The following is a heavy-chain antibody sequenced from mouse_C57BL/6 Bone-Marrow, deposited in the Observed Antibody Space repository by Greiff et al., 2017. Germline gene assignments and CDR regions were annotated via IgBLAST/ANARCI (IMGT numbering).Heavy chain of an antibody. D-gene: IGHD1-1*01. CDR1: GFTFSSYA. V-gene: IGHV5-4*03. CDR3: ARHGSSTLDY. Sequence: EVKLVESGGGLVKPGGSLKLSCAASGFTFSSYAMSWVRQTPEKRLEWVATISDGGSYTYYPDNVKGRFTISRDNAKNNLYLQMSHLKSGDTAMYYCARHGSSTLDYWGQGTTLTVSS. J-gene: IGHJ2*01. CDR2: ISDGGSYT.